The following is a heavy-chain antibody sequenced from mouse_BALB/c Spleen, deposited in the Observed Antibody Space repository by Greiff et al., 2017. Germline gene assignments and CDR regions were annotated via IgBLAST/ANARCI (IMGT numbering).Heavy chain of an antibody. D-gene: IGHD4-1*01. V-gene: IGHV5-17*02. CDR1: GFTFSSFG. CDR2: ISSGSSTI. Sequence: DVMLVESGGGLVQPGGSRKLSCAASGFTFSSFGMHWVRQAPEKGLEWVAYISSGSSTIYYADTVKGRFTISRDNPKNTLFLQMTSLRSEDTAMYYCARSNWDYAMDYWGQGTSVTVSS. J-gene: IGHJ4*01. CDR3: ARSNWDYAMDY.